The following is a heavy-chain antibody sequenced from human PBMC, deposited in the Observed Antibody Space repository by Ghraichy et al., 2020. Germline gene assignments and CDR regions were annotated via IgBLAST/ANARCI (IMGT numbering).Heavy chain of an antibody. CDR3: AIWVPDYGDYYDY. J-gene: IGHJ4*02. CDR1: GGSISSYY. D-gene: IGHD4-17*01. CDR2: IYYSGST. V-gene: IGHV4-59*01. Sequence: SETLSLTCTVSGGSISSYYWSWIRQPPGKGLEWSGYIYYSGSTNYNPSLKSRVTISVDTSKNQFSLKLSSVTAADTAVYFCAIWVPDYGDYYDYWGQGTLVTVSS.